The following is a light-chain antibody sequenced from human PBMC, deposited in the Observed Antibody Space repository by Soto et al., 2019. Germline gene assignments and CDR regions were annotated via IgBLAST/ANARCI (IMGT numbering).Light chain of an antibody. CDR3: ISYTSRPSYV. CDR1: GSDIGGYNY. CDR2: DVS. Sequence: QSALTQPASVSWSPGQSITISCTGTGSDIGGYNYVSWYQQHPGKAPKLIIYDVSNRPSGVSNRFSCSKSGNTASLTISGLQAEDEADYYCISYTSRPSYVFGTGTKLTVL. J-gene: IGLJ1*01. V-gene: IGLV2-14*01.